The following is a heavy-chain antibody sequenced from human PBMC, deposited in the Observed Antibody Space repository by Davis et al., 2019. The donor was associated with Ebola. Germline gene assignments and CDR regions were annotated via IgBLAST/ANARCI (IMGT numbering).Heavy chain of an antibody. CDR3: AREVIAALFGY. V-gene: IGHV3-7*03. CDR1: GFTFSSYW. D-gene: IGHD6-6*01. CDR2: IKQDGSEK. J-gene: IGHJ4*02. Sequence: GESLKISCAASGFTFSSYWMSWVRQAPGKGLEWVANIKQDGSEKYYVDSVKGRFTISRDNAKNSLYLQMNSLRAEDTAVNYCAREVIAALFGYWGQGTLVTVSS.